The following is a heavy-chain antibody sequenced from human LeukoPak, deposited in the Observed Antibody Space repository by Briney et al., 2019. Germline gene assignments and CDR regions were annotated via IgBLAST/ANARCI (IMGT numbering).Heavy chain of an antibody. CDR2: IYYSGST. J-gene: IGHJ4*02. CDR1: GGSISSSSYY. CDR3: ARHSVVAVAANYFDY. D-gene: IGHD2-15*01. Sequence: PSETLSLTCTVSGGSISSSSYYWGWLRQPPGRGLEWFGSIYYSGSTYYNPSLKSRVTISVDTSKNQFSLKLSSVTAADTAVYYCARHSVVAVAANYFDYWGQGTLVTVSS. V-gene: IGHV4-39*01.